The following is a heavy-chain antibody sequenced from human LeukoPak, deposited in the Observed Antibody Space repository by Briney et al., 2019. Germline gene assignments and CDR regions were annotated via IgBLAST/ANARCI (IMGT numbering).Heavy chain of an antibody. CDR1: GFTFDDYA. J-gene: IGHJ2*01. D-gene: IGHD6-13*01. CDR2: ISWNSGNI. V-gene: IGHV3-9*01. CDR3: AKGGAAADNYWYFDL. Sequence: GRSLRLSCSASGFTFDDYAMHWVRQAPGKGLECVSGISWNSGNITYGDSVKGRFTISRDNAKNSLYLQMNSLRTEDTALYYCAKGGAAADNYWYFDLWGRGTLVTVSS.